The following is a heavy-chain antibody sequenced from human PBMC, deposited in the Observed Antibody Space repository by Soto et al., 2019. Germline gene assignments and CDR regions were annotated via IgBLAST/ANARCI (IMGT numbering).Heavy chain of an antibody. CDR1: DYTFNSYG. J-gene: IGHJ4*02. CDR3: AGISGFGFDF. D-gene: IGHD3-22*01. Sequence: QVQLVQSGDELKKPGASVKVSCKASDYTFNSYGISWVRKAPGQGLEWMGWLSGDNGDIKYAQKFQGRVTMTTDISTSTVYMELRSLSSDDAAVYCCAGISGFGFDFGGQGALVSVSS. CDR2: LSGDNGDI. V-gene: IGHV1-18*01.